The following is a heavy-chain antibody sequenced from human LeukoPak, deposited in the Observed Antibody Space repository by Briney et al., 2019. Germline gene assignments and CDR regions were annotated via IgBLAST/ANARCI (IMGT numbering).Heavy chain of an antibody. CDR2: IFNGGST. V-gene: IGHV3-53*01. Sequence: GGSLRLSCAASGFAVSSNHMNWVRRAPGKGLEWVSVIFNGGSTYYADSVKGRFTVSRDNSKNTLYLQMNSLRAEDTAVYFCAKELIIQPTGTVAFDIWGQGTMVTVSS. J-gene: IGHJ3*02. CDR1: GFAVSSNH. CDR3: AKELIIQPTGTVAFDI. D-gene: IGHD1-1*01.